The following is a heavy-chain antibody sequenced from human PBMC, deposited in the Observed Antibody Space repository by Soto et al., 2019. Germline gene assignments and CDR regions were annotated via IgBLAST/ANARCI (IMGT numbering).Heavy chain of an antibody. CDR1: GGSISSSSYY. CDR3: ARGRTVVNKKDAFDI. J-gene: IGHJ3*02. Sequence: PSETLSLTCTVSGGSISSSSYYWGWIRQPPGKGLEWIGSIYYSGSTYYNPSLKSRVTISVDTSKNQFSLKLSSVTAADTAVYYCARGRTVVNKKDAFDIWGQGTMVTVSS. CDR2: IYYSGST. D-gene: IGHD2-15*01. V-gene: IGHV4-39*01.